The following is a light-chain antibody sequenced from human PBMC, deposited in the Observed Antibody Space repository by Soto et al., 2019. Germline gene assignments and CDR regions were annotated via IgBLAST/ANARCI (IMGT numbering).Light chain of an antibody. CDR3: MQGTHLPRT. V-gene: IGKV3-20*01. Sequence: GVSQSPGTLSLSTGDRATLSCRASQSVSRSYLGWYQQKPGQAPRLLMYGASIRAAGVPDRFSGSGSGTDFTLKISRVEAEDVGVYYSMQGTHLPRTFSQGTKV. CDR2: GAS. J-gene: IGKJ1*01. CDR1: QSVSRSY.